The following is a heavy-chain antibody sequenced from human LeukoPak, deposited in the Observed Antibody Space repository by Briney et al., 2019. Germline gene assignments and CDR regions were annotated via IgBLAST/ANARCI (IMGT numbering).Heavy chain of an antibody. CDR1: GYTFPTYA. D-gene: IGHD1-1*01. J-gene: IGHJ4*02. V-gene: IGHV1-3*01. CDR2: ISPGSGST. CDR3: ARDRGNFLLPY. Sequence: ASVKVSCKASGYTFPTYAMFWVRQAPGQKLEWMGWISPGSGSTRYSQKFQDRVIITRDTPASTVYMELSSLRSEDTAVYYCARDRGNFLLPYWGQGTLDTVSS.